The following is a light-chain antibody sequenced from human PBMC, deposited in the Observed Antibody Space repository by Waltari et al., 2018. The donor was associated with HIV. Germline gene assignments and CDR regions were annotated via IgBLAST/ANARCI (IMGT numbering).Light chain of an antibody. Sequence: QSALTQPASVSGSPGQSITISCTGTSSDVGIYNLVSWYQQYPGKAPKLMIYEGSKRPSGVSNRFSGSKSGNTASLTISGLQTEDEADYYCQSTDSSGAFVFGTGTRVTVL. CDR1: SSDVGIYNL. V-gene: IGLV2-23*01. CDR2: EGS. CDR3: QSTDSSGAFV. J-gene: IGLJ1*01.